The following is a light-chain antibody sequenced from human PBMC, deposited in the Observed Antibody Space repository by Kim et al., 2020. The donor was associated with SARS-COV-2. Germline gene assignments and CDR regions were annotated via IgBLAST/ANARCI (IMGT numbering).Light chain of an antibody. CDR2: AAS. J-gene: IGKJ4*01. CDR1: QSISSY. V-gene: IGKV1-39*01. Sequence: ASVGDEVTITCRASQSISSYLNWYQQKPGKAPKLLIYAASSLKSGVPSRFSGSGSGTDFTLTISSLQPEDFATYYCQQSYSTPLTFGGGTKVDIK. CDR3: QQSYSTPLT.